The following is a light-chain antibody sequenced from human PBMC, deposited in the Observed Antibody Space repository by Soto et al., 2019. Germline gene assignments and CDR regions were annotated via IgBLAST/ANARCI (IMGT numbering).Light chain of an antibody. Sequence: EIVLTQSPDTLSVSPGARAPLSCRSSQTVGRNLAWYQQKPGQPPRLLFYGASTRATGIPARFSGSGSGTEFTLTISSLQSEDFAAYYCQHYYNWPRTFGQGTKVDIK. CDR2: GAS. J-gene: IGKJ1*01. CDR1: QTVGRN. CDR3: QHYYNWPRT. V-gene: IGKV3-15*01.